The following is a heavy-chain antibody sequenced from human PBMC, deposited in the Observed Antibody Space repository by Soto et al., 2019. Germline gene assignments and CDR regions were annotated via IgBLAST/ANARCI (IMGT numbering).Heavy chain of an antibody. CDR3: AKDRGGDCPDNSCYFGADY. CDR2: ISDTGSSH. Sequence: GGSLRLSCVGSGFTFSSYGMHWVRQAPGKGLECVAVISDTGSSHYYAASVEGRFTISRENSKNTLSLHMDRLRVEDTAVYYCAKDRGGDCPDNSCYFGADYWGQGTPVAVSS. CDR1: GFTFSSYG. J-gene: IGHJ4*02. D-gene: IGHD2-2*01. V-gene: IGHV3-30*18.